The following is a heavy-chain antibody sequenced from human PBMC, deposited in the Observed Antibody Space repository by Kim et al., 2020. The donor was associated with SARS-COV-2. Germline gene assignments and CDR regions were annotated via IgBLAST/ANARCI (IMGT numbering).Heavy chain of an antibody. D-gene: IGHD6-6*01. CDR2: ISRNSSHI. J-gene: IGHJ6*02. V-gene: IGHV3-21*06. Sequence: GGSLRLSCAASGFTFSICDMNWVRQAPGKGLEWLSYISRNSSHIYYADSVKGRFTISRDNAQSALYLQMDSLRADDTAIYYCAKDDGEAARWFAMDVWGQGPTVTVSS. CDR1: GFTFSICD. CDR3: AKDDGEAARWFAMDV.